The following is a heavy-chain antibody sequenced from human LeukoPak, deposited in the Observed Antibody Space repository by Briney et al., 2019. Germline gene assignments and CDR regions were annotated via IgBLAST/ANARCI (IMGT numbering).Heavy chain of an antibody. J-gene: IGHJ6*02. CDR2: IYYSGST. V-gene: IGHV4-59*08. CDR3: ARGKEYQLMGGYGMDV. Sequence: KSSETLSLTCTVSGGSISSYYWSWIRQPPGKGLEWIGYIYYSGSTNYNPSLKSRVTISVDTSKNQFSLKLSSVTAADTAVYYCARGKEYQLMGGYGMDVCGQGTTVTVSS. D-gene: IGHD2-2*01. CDR1: GGSISSYY.